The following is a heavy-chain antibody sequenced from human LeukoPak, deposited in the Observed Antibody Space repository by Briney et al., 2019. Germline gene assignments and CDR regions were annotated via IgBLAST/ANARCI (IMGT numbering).Heavy chain of an antibody. CDR1: GFTFSNYA. CDR2: ISGSAATT. J-gene: IGHJ4*02. D-gene: IGHD5-18*01. CDR3: ANDLGWIQLNLG. V-gene: IGHV3-23*01. Sequence: GGPLRLSCAASGFTFSNYAMSWVRQAPGKGLEWVSAISGSAATTYYADSVKGRFTISRDNSKNTLYLQMNSLRVEDTAVYYCANDLGWIQLNLGRGQGTLVTVSS.